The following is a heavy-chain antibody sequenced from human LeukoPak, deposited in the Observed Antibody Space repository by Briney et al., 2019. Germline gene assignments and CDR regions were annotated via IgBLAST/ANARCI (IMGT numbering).Heavy chain of an antibody. CDR1: GYTFTGHY. Sequence: ASVKVSCKASGYTFTGHYMHWVRQAPGQGLEWMGWINPNSGGTNYAQKFQGRVTMTRDTSISTAYMELSRLRSNDTAVYYCARDLGSGWFNYYYYYYMDVWGKGTTVTVSS. D-gene: IGHD6-19*01. V-gene: IGHV1-2*02. CDR2: INPNSGGT. J-gene: IGHJ6*03. CDR3: ARDLGSGWFNYYYYYYMDV.